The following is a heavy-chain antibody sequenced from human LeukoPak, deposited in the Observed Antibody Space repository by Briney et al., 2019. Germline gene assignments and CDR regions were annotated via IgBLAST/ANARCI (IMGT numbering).Heavy chain of an antibody. D-gene: IGHD6-19*01. J-gene: IGHJ4*02. CDR1: GGSISSSSYY. V-gene: IGHV4-39*01. Sequence: SETLSLTCTVSGGSISSSSYYRGWIRQPPGKGLEWIGSIYYSGSTYYNPSLKSRVTISVDTSKNQFSLKLSSVTAADTAVYYCASWYSSGWYFDYWGQGTLVTVSS. CDR2: IYYSGST. CDR3: ASWYSSGWYFDY.